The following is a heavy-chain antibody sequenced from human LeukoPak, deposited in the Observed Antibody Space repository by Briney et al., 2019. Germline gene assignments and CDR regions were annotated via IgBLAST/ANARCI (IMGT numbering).Heavy chain of an antibody. V-gene: IGHV3-21*01. CDR2: ISSSSSYI. CDR3: ARASSGGDSSGLDY. CDR1: GFTFSSYS. D-gene: IGHD3-22*01. J-gene: IGHJ4*02. Sequence: GGSLRLSCAASGFTFSSYSMNWVRQAPGKGLEWVSSISSSSSYIYYADSVKGRFTISRDNAKSSLYLQMNSLRAEDTAVYYCARASSGGDSSGLDYWGQGTLVTVSS.